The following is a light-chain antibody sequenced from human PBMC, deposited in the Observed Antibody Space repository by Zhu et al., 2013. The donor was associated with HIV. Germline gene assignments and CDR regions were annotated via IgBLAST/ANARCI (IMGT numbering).Light chain of an antibody. V-gene: IGLV1-47*01. J-gene: IGLJ3*02. CDR3: AAWDDSLSSWV. Sequence: QSVLTQPPSASGTPGQTVTLSCSGSRSNIGSYYVYWYRQLPGAAPKLLIYRNNQRPSGVPDRFSGSKSGTSASLAISGLRSEDEGDYYCAAWDDSLSSWVFGGGTRLTV. CDR2: RNN. CDR1: RSNIGSYY.